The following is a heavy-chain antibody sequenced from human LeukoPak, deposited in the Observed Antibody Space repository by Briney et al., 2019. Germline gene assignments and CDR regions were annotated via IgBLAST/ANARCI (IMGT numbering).Heavy chain of an antibody. CDR1: GGTFSSYA. J-gene: IGHJ4*02. D-gene: IGHD2-2*01. CDR3: ARGVVSAAPKSGNYFDY. CDR2: IIPIFGTA. V-gene: IGHV1-69*05. Sequence: ASVKVSCKASGGTFSSYAISWVRQAPGQGLEWMGGIIPIFGTANYAQKFQGRVTITTDESTSTAYMELSSLRSEDTAAYYCARGVVSAAPKSGNYFDYWGQGTLVTVSS.